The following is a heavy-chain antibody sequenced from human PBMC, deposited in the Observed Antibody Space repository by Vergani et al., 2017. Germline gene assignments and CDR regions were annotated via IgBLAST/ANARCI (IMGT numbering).Heavy chain of an antibody. D-gene: IGHD3-10*01. CDR2: INHSGST. V-gene: IGHV4-34*01. CDR1: GGSCSGYY. Sequence: QVQLQQWGAGLLKPSETLSLTCAVYGGSCSGYYWSWIRQPPGKGLEWIGEINHSGSTNYNPSLKSRVTISVDTSKNQFSLKLSSVTAADTAVYYCARGARLSQYYYGSGSNKGGYYYGMDVWGQGTTVTVSS. J-gene: IGHJ6*02. CDR3: ARGARLSQYYYGSGSNKGGYYYGMDV.